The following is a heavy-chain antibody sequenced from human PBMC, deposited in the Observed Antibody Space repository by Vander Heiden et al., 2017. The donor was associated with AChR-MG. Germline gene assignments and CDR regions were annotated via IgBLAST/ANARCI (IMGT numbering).Heavy chain of an antibody. Sequence: EVQLVQSGAEVKKPGESLKISGKGSGYSFPGYWIGWVRQMPGKGLEWMGIIYPGDSDTRYSPSFQGQVTISADKSISTAYLQWSSLKASDTAMYYCARHWTWDSGSYGLDYWGQGTLVTVSS. J-gene: IGHJ4*02. V-gene: IGHV5-51*01. CDR1: GYSFPGYW. CDR3: ARHWTWDSGSYGLDY. D-gene: IGHD1-26*01. CDR2: IYPGDSDT.